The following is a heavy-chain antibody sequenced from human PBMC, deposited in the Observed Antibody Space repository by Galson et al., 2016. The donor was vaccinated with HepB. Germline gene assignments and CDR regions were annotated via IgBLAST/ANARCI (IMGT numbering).Heavy chain of an antibody. CDR1: GFSLSTGGMC. CDR2: IDWDDDK. Sequence: ALVKPTQTLTLTCTFSGFSLSTGGMCVSWIRQPPGKALEWLALIDWDDDKSYRASLKTRLTISKDTSKNQVVLTMTNMDPMDTATYYCARTHYSDFKYFDYWGRGTLVTVSS. D-gene: IGHD4-11*01. CDR3: ARTHYSDFKYFDY. J-gene: IGHJ4*02. V-gene: IGHV2-70*01.